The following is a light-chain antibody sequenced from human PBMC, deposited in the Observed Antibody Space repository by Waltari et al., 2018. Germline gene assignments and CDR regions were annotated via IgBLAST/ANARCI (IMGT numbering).Light chain of an antibody. CDR1: QGLDNW. CDR2: AAY. J-gene: IGKJ5*01. CDR3: QQAKSFPIT. Sequence: DLQMTQSPSSVSASIGPRVTITCRASQGLDNWFAWYQQKPGKAPKLLISAAYNLHSGVPSRFSGSRSETEFTLTINNRQPEDFATYFCQQAKSFPITFGQGTQLEIK. V-gene: IGKV1-12*01.